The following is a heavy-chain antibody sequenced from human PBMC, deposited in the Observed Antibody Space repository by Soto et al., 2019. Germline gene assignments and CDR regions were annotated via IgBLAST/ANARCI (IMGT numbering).Heavy chain of an antibody. CDR1: GFTFGDYA. Sequence: GGSLRLSCTASGFTFGDYAMSWVRQAPGKGLEWVGFIRSKAYGGTTEYAASVKGSFTISRDDSKSIAYLQMNSLKTEDTAVYYCTTYYYDSSGYYYLGFDYWGQGTLVTVSS. CDR2: IRSKAYGGTT. J-gene: IGHJ4*02. CDR3: TTYYYDSSGYYYLGFDY. V-gene: IGHV3-49*04. D-gene: IGHD3-22*01.